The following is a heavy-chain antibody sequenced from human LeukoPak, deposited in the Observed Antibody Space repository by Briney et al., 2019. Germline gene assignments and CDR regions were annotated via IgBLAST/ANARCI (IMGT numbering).Heavy chain of an antibody. Sequence: GSLRLSCAASGFTFDDYGMSWVRQAPGKGLEWVSGIDWNGGSTGYADSVKGRFTISRDNAKNSLYLQMNSLRAEDTALYYCARGVRDYYYYMDVWGKGTTVTVSS. V-gene: IGHV3-20*04. D-gene: IGHD4-23*01. CDR1: GFTFDDYG. J-gene: IGHJ6*03. CDR3: ARGVRDYYYYMDV. CDR2: IDWNGGST.